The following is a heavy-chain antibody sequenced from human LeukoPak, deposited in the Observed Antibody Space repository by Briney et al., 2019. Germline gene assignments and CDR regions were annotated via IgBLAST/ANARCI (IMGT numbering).Heavy chain of an antibody. CDR2: INPNSGDT. V-gene: IGHV1-2*02. CDR1: GYTFTGYN. Sequence: ASVKVSCKASGYTFTGYNMHWVRQAPGQGLECMGWINPNSGDTNYAQKFQGRVTMTRDTSISTAYMELSRLRSDDTAVYYCARVRYRLAETYIDYWGQGTLVTVSS. D-gene: IGHD3-16*01. J-gene: IGHJ4*02. CDR3: ARVRYRLAETYIDY.